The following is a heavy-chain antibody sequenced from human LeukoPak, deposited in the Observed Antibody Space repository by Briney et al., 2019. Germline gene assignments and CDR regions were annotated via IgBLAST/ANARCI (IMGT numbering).Heavy chain of an antibody. CDR2: IKQDGSEK. V-gene: IGHV3-7*01. Sequence: PGRSLRLSCAASGFTFSSYAMHWVRQAPGKGLEWVANIKQDGSEKYYVDSVKGRFTISRDNAKNSLYLQMNSLRAEDTAVYYCARDELMYYDFWSGYFQFDYWGQGTLVTVSS. CDR3: ARDELMYYDFWSGYFQFDY. CDR1: GFTFSSYA. J-gene: IGHJ4*02. D-gene: IGHD3-3*01.